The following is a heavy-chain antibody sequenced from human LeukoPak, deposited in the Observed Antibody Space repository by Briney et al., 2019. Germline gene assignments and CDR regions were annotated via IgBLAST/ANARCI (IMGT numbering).Heavy chain of an antibody. J-gene: IGHJ4*02. CDR1: GGSISSSSYY. V-gene: IGHV4-39*01. CDR2: IYYSGST. Sequence: SETLSLTCTVSGGSISSSSYYWGWIRQPPGKGLEWIGSIYYSGSTYYNPSLKSRVTISVDTSKNQFSLKLSPVTAADTAVYYCARSTLRFYYFDYWGQGTLVTVSS. D-gene: IGHD4-17*01. CDR3: ARSTLRFYYFDY.